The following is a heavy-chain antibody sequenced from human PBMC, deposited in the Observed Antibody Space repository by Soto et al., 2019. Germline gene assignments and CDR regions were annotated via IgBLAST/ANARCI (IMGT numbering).Heavy chain of an antibody. D-gene: IGHD6-19*01. CDR1: GGTFSSYT. Sequence: QVQLVQSGAEVKKPGSSVKVSCKASGGTFSSYTISWVRQAPGQGLEWMGRIIPILGIANYAQKFQGRVTITADKSTSTAYMERSSVRSEDTAVYYCARAGLAVAGTGWFDPWGQGTLVTVSS. J-gene: IGHJ5*02. CDR3: ARAGLAVAGTGWFDP. V-gene: IGHV1-69*02. CDR2: IIPILGIA.